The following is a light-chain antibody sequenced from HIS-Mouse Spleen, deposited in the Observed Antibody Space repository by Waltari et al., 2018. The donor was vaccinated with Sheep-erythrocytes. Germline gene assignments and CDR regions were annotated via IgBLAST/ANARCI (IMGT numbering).Light chain of an antibody. Sequence: QSALTQPASVSGSPGQSIPISCTGTSSDVGGYNYVSWYQQHPGKAPKLSIYEVSNRPSWVSNRFSGSKSGNTASLTISGLQAEDEADYYCSSYTSSSTQVFGGGTKLTVL. J-gene: IGLJ2*01. CDR3: SSYTSSSTQV. CDR2: EVS. CDR1: SSDVGGYNY. V-gene: IGLV2-14*01.